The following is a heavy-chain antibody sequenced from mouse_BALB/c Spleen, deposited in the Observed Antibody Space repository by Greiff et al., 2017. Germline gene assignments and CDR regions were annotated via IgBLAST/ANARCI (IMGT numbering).Heavy chain of an antibody. J-gene: IGHJ3*01. CDR2: ISSGGGST. V-gene: IGHV5-12-1*01. Sequence: EVQRVESGGGLVKPGGSLKLSCAASGFAFSSYDMSWVRQTPEKRLEWVAYISSGGGSTYYPDTVKGRFTISRDNAKNTLYLQMSSLKSEDTAMYYCGGFAYWGQGTLVTVSA. CDR1: GFAFSSYD. CDR3: GGFAY.